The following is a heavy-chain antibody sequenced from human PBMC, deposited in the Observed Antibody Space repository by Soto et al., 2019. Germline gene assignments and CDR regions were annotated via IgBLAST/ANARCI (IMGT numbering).Heavy chain of an antibody. Sequence: SVKVSCKASGGTFSSYAISWVRQAPGQGLEWMGGIIPIFGTANYAQKFQGRVTITADKSTSTAYMELSSLRSEDTAVYYCARGGRTTVTTYYYYYYGMDVWGQGTTVTVSS. CDR2: IIPIFGTA. J-gene: IGHJ6*02. CDR3: ARGGRTTVTTYYYYYYGMDV. V-gene: IGHV1-69*06. D-gene: IGHD4-17*01. CDR1: GGTFSSYA.